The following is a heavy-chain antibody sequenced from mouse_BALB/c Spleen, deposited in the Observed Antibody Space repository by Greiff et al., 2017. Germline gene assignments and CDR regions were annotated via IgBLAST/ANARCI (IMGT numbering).Heavy chain of an antibody. CDR1: GFSLTSYG. CDR3: ARNDYYGSRGAMDY. V-gene: IGHV2-2*02. CDR2: IWSGGST. J-gene: IGHJ4*01. D-gene: IGHD1-1*01. Sequence: QVQLKESGPGLVQPSQSLSITCTVSGFSLTSYGVHWVRQSPGKGLEWLGVIWSGGSTDYNAAFISRLSISKDNSKSQVFFKMNSLQANDTAIYYCARNDYYGSRGAMDYWGQGTSVTVSS.